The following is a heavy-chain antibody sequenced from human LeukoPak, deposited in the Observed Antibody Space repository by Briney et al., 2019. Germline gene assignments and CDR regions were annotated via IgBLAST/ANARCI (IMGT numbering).Heavy chain of an antibody. J-gene: IGHJ6*04. CDR1: GGTFSSFG. CDR2: IIPLFGTP. V-gene: IGHV1-69*06. D-gene: IGHD2-15*01. Sequence: ASVKVSCKSSGGTFSSFGISWVRQAPGQGLEWMGGIIPLFGTPDYAQKFQDRLTITADKSTSTAYMELSSLRSEDTAVYYCASATLRCSGGSCYEMDVWGKGTTVTVSS. CDR3: ASATLRCSGGSCYEMDV.